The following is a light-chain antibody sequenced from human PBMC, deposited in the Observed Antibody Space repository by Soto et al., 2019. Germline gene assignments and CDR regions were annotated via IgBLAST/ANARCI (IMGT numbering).Light chain of an antibody. CDR2: GAS. V-gene: IGKV3-15*01. CDR3: QQYDKWPLT. J-gene: IGKJ4*01. CDR1: QSVSNK. Sequence: EIVMTQSPATLSVSPGERATLSCRASQSVSNKLAWDQQKVGQAPRLLIYGASTRAAGISARFNGSGSGTEFTLTISSLQSEDLEVYYCQQYDKWPLTFGGGAKVEIK.